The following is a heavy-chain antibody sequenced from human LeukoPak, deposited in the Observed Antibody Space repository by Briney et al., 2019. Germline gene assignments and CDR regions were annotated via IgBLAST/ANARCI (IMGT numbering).Heavy chain of an antibody. V-gene: IGHV4-59*01. CDR3: AKFATVTVPNWLDF. CDR1: GGSLSGYF. CDR2: IYYTGTA. Sequence: SETLSLTCTVSGGSLSGYFWSWIRQPPGEGLQFIGYIYYTGTASYNPSLNSRVTMSVDTSKNQFSLKVSSVTAADTAVYYCAKFATVTVPNWLDFWGQGILVTVSS. D-gene: IGHD4-17*01. J-gene: IGHJ5*01.